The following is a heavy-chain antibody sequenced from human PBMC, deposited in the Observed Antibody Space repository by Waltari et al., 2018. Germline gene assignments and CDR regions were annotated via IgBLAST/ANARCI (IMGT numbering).Heavy chain of an antibody. CDR1: VGTFSSYA. D-gene: IGHD1-7*01. Sequence: QVQLVQSGAEVKQPGSSEEVSCKASVGTFSSYAISWLRQPPGQGHEWMGGVIPLYGTANYAQKLQGRVTITTAEATSTAYMELSRLRSEDTAVYYCARHRTGTSDNYYYGLDVWGQGTTVTVSS. CDR2: VIPLYGTA. V-gene: IGHV1-69*05. CDR3: ARHRTGTSDNYYYGLDV. J-gene: IGHJ6*02.